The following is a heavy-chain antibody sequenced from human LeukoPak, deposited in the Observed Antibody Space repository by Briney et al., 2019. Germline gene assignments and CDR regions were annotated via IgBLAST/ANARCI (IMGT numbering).Heavy chain of an antibody. Sequence: NPSETLSLTCTVSGGSVSSGSYYWSWIRQPPGKGLEWIGYIYYSGSTNYNPSLKSRVTISVDTSKNQFSLKLSSVTAADTAVYYCARSLKLDYCSVGSCLSYWYFDLWGRGTLATVSS. CDR2: IYYSGST. D-gene: IGHD2-15*01. CDR3: ARSLKLDYCSVGSCLSYWYFDL. J-gene: IGHJ2*01. CDR1: GGSVSSGSYY. V-gene: IGHV4-61*01.